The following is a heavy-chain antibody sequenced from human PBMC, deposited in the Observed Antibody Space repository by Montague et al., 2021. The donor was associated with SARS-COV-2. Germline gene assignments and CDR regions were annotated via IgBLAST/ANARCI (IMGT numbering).Heavy chain of an antibody. CDR3: ARGRPVRGSFRHFDSISSGALDI. D-gene: IGHD3-9*01. CDR1: RGSFSNYY. V-gene: IGHV4-34*01. Sequence: SETRSLTCAVSRGSFSNYYWTWIRQSPGKGLEWIGEINQGGAPNYTPSLKSRVTIPLDTSKKQISLKLNSVTVADTAVFFCARGRPVRGSFRHFDSISSGALDIWAQGSLVIVSS. CDR2: INQGGAP. J-gene: IGHJ3*02.